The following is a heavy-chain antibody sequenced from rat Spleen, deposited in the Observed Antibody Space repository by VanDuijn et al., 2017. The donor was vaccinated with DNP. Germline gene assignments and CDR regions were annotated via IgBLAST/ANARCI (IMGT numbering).Heavy chain of an antibody. CDR1: GFTFSDYY. V-gene: IGHV5-22*01. CDR2: ISYDGSST. CDR3: ARGATGDY. D-gene: IGHD1-11*01. Sequence: EVQVVESGGGLVQPGRSMTVSCAASGFTFSDYYMAWVRQAPTKGLEWVASISYDGSSTYYRDSVRGRFTISRDYARSTLYLQMDSLRSEDTATYYCARGATGDYWGQGTLVTVSS. J-gene: IGHJ3*01.